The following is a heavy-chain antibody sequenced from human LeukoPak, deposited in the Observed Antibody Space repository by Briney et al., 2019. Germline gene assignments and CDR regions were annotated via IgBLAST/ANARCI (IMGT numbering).Heavy chain of an antibody. Sequence: GGSLRLSCAASGFTFADYAMHWVRQAPGKGLEWVSLISGDGGSTYYADSVKGRFTISRDNSKNTLYLQMNSLRAEDTATYYCAKNYYDSSGYFYFFEYWGQRTLVSVSS. J-gene: IGHJ4*02. V-gene: IGHV3-43*02. D-gene: IGHD3-22*01. CDR1: GFTFADYA. CDR3: AKNYYDSSGYFYFFEY. CDR2: ISGDGGST.